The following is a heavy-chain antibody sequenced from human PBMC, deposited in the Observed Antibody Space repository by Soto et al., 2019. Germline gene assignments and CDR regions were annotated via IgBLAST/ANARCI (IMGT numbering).Heavy chain of an antibody. D-gene: IGHD4-17*01. CDR3: ANDRLAVTNYYYMAV. V-gene: IGHV3-30*18. CDR2: ISYDGSNK. J-gene: IGHJ6*03. CDR1: GFTFSSYG. Sequence: QVQLVESGGGVVQPGRSLRLSCAASGFTFSSYGMHWVRQAPGKGLEWVAVISYDGSNKYYADSVKGRFTISRDNSKNTLYLQMNSLRAEYTAVYYCANDRLAVTNYYYMAVWGKGTTVTVSS.